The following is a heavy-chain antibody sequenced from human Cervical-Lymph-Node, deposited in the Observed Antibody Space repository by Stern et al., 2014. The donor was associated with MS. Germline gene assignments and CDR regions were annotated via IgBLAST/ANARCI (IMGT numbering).Heavy chain of an antibody. CDR1: GFTFSSYA. J-gene: IGHJ6*02. D-gene: IGHD3-10*01. Sequence: VQLVESGGGLVQPGGSLRLSCAASGFTFSSYAMSWVRQAPGKGLEWVSAISGSGGSTYYADSVKGRFTISRDNSKNTLYLQMNSLRAEDTAVYYCAKDRRRGWFAKYGMDVWGQGTTVTVSS. CDR2: ISGSGGST. V-gene: IGHV3-23*04. CDR3: AKDRRRGWFAKYGMDV.